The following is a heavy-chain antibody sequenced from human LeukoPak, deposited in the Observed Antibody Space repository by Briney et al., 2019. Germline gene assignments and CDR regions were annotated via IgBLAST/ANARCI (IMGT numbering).Heavy chain of an antibody. D-gene: IGHD3-10*01. Sequence: PGGSLRLSCAASGFTFDDYGMSWVRQDPGKGLEWVSGINWNGGSTGYADSVKGRFTISRDNAKNSLYLQMNSLRAEDTALYYCARPTGGNYGFDYWGQGTLVTVSS. CDR3: ARPTGGNYGFDY. CDR2: INWNGGST. V-gene: IGHV3-20*04. J-gene: IGHJ4*02. CDR1: GFTFDDYG.